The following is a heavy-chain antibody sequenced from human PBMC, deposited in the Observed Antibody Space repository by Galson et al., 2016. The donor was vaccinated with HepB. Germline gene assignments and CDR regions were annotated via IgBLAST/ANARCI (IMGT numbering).Heavy chain of an antibody. D-gene: IGHD4-23*01. CDR1: GFTFSSYS. J-gene: IGHJ2*01. Sequence: SLRLSCAASGFTFSSYSMNWVRQAPGKGLAWVSYISSSSRTIYYADSVKGRFTISRDNAKNLLYLQMNGLRAEDTAVYYCARETNSDWFFDLCGRGTLVTVSS. CDR3: ARETNSDWFFDL. CDR2: ISSSSRTI. V-gene: IGHV3-48*01.